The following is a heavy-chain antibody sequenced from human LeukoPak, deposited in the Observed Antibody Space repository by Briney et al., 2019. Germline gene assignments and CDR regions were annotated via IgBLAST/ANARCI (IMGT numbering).Heavy chain of an antibody. D-gene: IGHD2-2*01. CDR1: GGSFSGYY. CDR2: INPSGST. V-gene: IGHV4-34*01. J-gene: IGHJ5*02. CDR3: AIHIVVVPAAKKKIGFDP. Sequence: SETLSLTCAVYGGSFSGYYWSWIRQPPGKGLEWIGEINPSGSTNYNPSLKSQVTISVDTSKNQFSLKLSSVTAADTAVYYCAIHIVVVPAAKKKIGFDPWGQGTLVTVSS.